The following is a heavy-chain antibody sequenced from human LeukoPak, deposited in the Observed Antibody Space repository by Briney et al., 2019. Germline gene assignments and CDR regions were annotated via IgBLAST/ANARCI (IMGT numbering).Heavy chain of an antibody. Sequence: ASVKVSCKASGYTFTTYATHWVRQAPGQRLEWMAWINAANGNTKYSQNFQGRITISRDTSASTTYMVLSSLRSEDTAVYYCARIGWNYYFDYWGQGTLVTVSS. V-gene: IGHV1-3*01. CDR1: GYTFTTYA. CDR3: ARIGWNYYFDY. CDR2: INAANGNT. D-gene: IGHD1-1*01. J-gene: IGHJ4*02.